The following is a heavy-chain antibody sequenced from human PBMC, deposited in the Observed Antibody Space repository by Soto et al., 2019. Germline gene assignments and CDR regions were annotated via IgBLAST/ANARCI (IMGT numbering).Heavy chain of an antibody. CDR1: GFTFSSYS. CDR3: VKDGGSYPYYYHGMDV. D-gene: IGHD1-26*01. J-gene: IGHJ6*02. V-gene: IGHV3-64D*08. CDR2: ISSNGGST. Sequence: QLGGSLRLSCSASGFTFSSYSMHWVRQAPGKGLEYVSAISSNGGSTYYADSVKGRFTISRDNAKNTLYLQMNSLRTEDTAVYYCVKDGGSYPYYYHGMDVWGQGTTVTV.